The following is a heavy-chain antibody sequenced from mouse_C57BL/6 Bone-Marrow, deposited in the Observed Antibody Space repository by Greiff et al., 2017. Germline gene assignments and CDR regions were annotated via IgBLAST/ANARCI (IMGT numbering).Heavy chain of an antibody. CDR1: GFNIKDDY. J-gene: IGHJ3*01. CDR3: TTFHLGGFDF. Sequence: VQLQQSGAELVRPGASVKLSCTASGFNIKDDYMHWVKQRPEQGLEWIGWIDPDNGDTEYASKFQGKATITADTSSNTAYLQLSSLTSEDTDVYYCTTFHLGGFDFWGQGTLVTVSA. V-gene: IGHV14-4*01. CDR2: IDPDNGDT. D-gene: IGHD3-3*01.